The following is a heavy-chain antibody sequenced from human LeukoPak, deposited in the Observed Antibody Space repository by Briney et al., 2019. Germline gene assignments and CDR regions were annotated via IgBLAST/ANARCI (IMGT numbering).Heavy chain of an antibody. CDR3: ARDFCSDGSCYYFHS. J-gene: IGHJ4*02. D-gene: IGHD2-15*01. Sequence: PGGSLRLFCAASAFTFISYVMHWVRQAPGKGLEWVAVIWYDGSYKYYADSVKGRFTISRDNSKNTLYLQMNSLRAEDTAVYTCARDFCSDGSCYYFHSLGEGALVTVSS. CDR1: AFTFISYV. CDR2: IWYDGSYK. V-gene: IGHV3-33*01.